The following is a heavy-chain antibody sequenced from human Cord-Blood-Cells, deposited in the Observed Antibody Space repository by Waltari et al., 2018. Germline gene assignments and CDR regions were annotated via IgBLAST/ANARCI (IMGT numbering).Heavy chain of an antibody. CDR2: IGYDGSNK. D-gene: IGHD6-13*01. CDR3: ARDRIIAAGDYYYYYYMDV. V-gene: IGHV3-33*01. CDR1: GFTFSSYG. Sequence: QVQLVESGGGVVQPGRSLRLSCAASGFTFSSYGMHWVRQAPGTGLEWVAVIGYDGSNKYYAESVKGRFTIARDNSKNTLYLQMNSLRAEDTAVYYCARDRIIAAGDYYYYYYMDVWGKGTTVTVSS. J-gene: IGHJ6*03.